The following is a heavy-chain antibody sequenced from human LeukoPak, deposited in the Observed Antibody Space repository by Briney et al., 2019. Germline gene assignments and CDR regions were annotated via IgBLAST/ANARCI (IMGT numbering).Heavy chain of an antibody. Sequence: GGSLSLAWAASGFIFSDSWMTWVRQTPGKGLQWVASIREDAGEKQYVESGRGRFSISRDNAKNSLYLQMTSMRVEDTVVYYCASSKDHYCHYWGQGPLVRVSS. V-gene: IGHV3-7*05. CDR1: GFIFSDSW. CDR2: IREDAGEK. J-gene: IGHJ4*02. CDR3: ASSKDHYCHY.